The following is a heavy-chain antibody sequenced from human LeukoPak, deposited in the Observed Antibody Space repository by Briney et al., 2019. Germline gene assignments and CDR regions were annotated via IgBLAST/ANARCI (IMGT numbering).Heavy chain of an antibody. CDR2: ISYDGSNK. Sequence: GGSLRLSCAVSGFTFSSYAMHWVRQAPGKGLEWVAVISYDGSNKYYVDSVKGRFTISRDNSKNTLYLQMNSLRAEDTAVYYCATTRGYSYGQPLDYWGQGTLVTVSS. D-gene: IGHD5-18*01. CDR3: ATTRGYSYGQPLDY. V-gene: IGHV3-30*04. J-gene: IGHJ4*02. CDR1: GFTFSSYA.